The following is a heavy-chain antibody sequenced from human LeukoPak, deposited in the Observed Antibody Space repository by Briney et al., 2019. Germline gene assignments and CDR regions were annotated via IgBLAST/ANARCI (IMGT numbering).Heavy chain of an antibody. Sequence: SETLSLTCTVSGGSISTYYWSWIRQPAGKGLEWIERIYTSGSTNYNPSLKSRVTMSVDMSKNQFSLKLSSVTAADTAVFYCAREGGEPLRRDMDVWGQGTTVTVCS. CDR3: AREGGEPLRRDMDV. D-gene: IGHD1-26*01. V-gene: IGHV4-4*07. CDR1: GGSISTYY. J-gene: IGHJ6*02. CDR2: IYTSGST.